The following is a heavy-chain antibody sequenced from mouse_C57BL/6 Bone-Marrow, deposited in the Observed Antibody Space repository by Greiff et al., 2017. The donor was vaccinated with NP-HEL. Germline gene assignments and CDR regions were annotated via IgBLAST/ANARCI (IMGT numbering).Heavy chain of an antibody. CDR2: IDPNRGGT. J-gene: IGHJ2*01. Sequence: QVQLQQSGAELVKPGASVKLSCKASGYTFTSYLMHWVKQRPGRGLAWIGRIDPNRGGTKYNEKFKSKATLTVDKPSSTAYMQLNSLTSEDSAVYYCARYYYGSSAFDYWGQGTTLTVSA. CDR3: ARYYYGSSAFDY. D-gene: IGHD1-1*01. CDR1: GYTFTSYL. V-gene: IGHV1-72*01.